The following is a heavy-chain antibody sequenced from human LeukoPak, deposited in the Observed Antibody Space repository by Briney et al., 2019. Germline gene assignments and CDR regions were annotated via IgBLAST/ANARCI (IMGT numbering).Heavy chain of an antibody. D-gene: IGHD3-10*01. CDR2: ISSSSSYI. J-gene: IGHJ4*02. V-gene: IGHV3-21*01. CDR3: GRDRVLWFGESREGFDY. Sequence: GGSLRLSSAASGFTFSSYSMNWVRQAPGKGLEWVSSISSSSSYIYYADSVKGRFTISRDNAKNSLYLQMNSLRAEDTAVYYCGRDRVLWFGESREGFDYWGQGTLVTVSS. CDR1: GFTFSSYS.